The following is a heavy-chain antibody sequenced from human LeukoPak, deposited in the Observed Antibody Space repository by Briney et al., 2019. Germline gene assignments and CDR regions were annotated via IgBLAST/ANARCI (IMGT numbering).Heavy chain of an antibody. CDR1: GYTFTGYY. J-gene: IGHJ4*02. CDR2: INPNSGGT. CDR3: ARMRDGYNRVGFDY. V-gene: IGHV1-2*02. D-gene: IGHD5-24*01. Sequence: ASVKVSCKASGYTFTGYYMHWVRQAPGQGLEWMGWINPNSGGTNYAQKFQGRVTMTRDTSISTAYMELSRLRSDDTAVYYCARMRDGYNRVGFDYWGQGTLVTVSS.